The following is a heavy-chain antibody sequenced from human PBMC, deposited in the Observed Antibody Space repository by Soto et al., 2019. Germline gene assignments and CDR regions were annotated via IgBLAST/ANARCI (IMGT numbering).Heavy chain of an antibody. V-gene: IGHV1-69*13. D-gene: IGHD3-9*01. CDR2: IIPIFGTA. CDR3: ARELYDILTGRRGGFDP. J-gene: IGHJ5*02. CDR1: GGTFSSYA. Sequence: GASVKVSCKASGGTFSSYAISWVRQAPGQGLEWMGGIIPIFGTANYAQKFQGRVTITADESTSTAYMELSSLRSEDTAVYYCARELYDILTGRRGGFDPWGQAPLVTVS.